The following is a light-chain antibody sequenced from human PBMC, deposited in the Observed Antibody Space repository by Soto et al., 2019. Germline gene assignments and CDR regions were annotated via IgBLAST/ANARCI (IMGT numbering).Light chain of an antibody. CDR2: GAS. CDR3: QQFHNWPRT. CDR1: QSMGSN. J-gene: IGKJ1*01. Sequence: EIVMTQSPATMSVSPGERATLSWRASQSMGSNVAWYQQKPGQAPRLLIYGASTRAAGIPARFSGSGSGTEFTLTITSLQSEDFAVYYCQQFHNWPRTFGQGTKVDI. V-gene: IGKV3-15*01.